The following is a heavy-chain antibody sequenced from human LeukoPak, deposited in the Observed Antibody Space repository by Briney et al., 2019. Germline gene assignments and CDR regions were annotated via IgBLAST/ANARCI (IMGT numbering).Heavy chain of an antibody. Sequence: PSQTLSLTCAVSGGSISSGGYSWSWIRQPPGKGLEWIGYIYHSGSTYYNPSLKSRVTISVDRSKNQFSLKLSSVTAVDTAVYYCARVSPYYYDSSGYPHDAFDIWGQGTMVTVSS. CDR3: ARVSPYYYDSSGYPHDAFDI. CDR2: IYHSGST. CDR1: GGSISSGGYS. J-gene: IGHJ3*02. V-gene: IGHV4-30-2*01. D-gene: IGHD3-22*01.